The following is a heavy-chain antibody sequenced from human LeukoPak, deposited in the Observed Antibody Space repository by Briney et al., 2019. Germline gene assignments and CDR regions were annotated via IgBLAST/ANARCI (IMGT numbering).Heavy chain of an antibody. CDR3: ARGCCSGGSCYTFDY. J-gene: IGHJ4*02. Sequence: GASVKVSCKASGYTFTSYYMHWVRQAPGQGLEWMGIINPSGGSTSYAQKFQGRVTMTRDTSTSTVYMELSSLRSEDTAVYYCARGCCSGGSCYTFDYWGQGTLVTVSS. V-gene: IGHV1-46*03. CDR1: GYTFTSYY. CDR2: INPSGGST. D-gene: IGHD2-15*01.